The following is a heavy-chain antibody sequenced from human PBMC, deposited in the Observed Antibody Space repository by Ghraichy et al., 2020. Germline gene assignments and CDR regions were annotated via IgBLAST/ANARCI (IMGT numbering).Heavy chain of an antibody. CDR3: AREGELLGCFDY. D-gene: IGHD1-26*01. CDR2: INSDGSST. Sequence: GESLNISCAASGFTFSSYWMHWVRQAPGKGLVWVSRINSDGSSTSYADSVKGRFTISRDNAKNTLYLQMNSLRAEDTAVYYCAREGELLGCFDYWGQGTLVTVSS. V-gene: IGHV3-74*01. J-gene: IGHJ4*02. CDR1: GFTFSSYW.